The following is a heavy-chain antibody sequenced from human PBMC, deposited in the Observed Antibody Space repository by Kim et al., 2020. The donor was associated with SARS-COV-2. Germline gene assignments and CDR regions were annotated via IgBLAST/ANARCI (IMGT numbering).Heavy chain of an antibody. CDR2: STI. V-gene: IGHV3-11*01. J-gene: IGHJ4*02. Sequence: STIYYADSVKGRFTISRDNAKNSLYLQMNSLRAEDTAVYYCARGGITIFVWGQGTLVTVSS. D-gene: IGHD3-3*01. CDR3: ARGGITIFV.